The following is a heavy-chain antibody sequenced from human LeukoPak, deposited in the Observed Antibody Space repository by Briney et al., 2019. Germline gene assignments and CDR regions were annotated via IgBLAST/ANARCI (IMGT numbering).Heavy chain of an antibody. V-gene: IGHV4-4*09. CDR3: ARAYSSSWLSAFDI. D-gene: IGHD6-13*01. CDR2: IDTSGST. J-gene: IGHJ3*02. CDR1: GGSISSYY. Sequence: SETLSLTCTVSGGSISSYYWSWIRQPPGKGLEWIGYIDTSGSTNHNPSLKSQVTISADTSKNQFSLKLSSVTAADTAVYYCARAYSSSWLSAFDIWGRGTMVTVSS.